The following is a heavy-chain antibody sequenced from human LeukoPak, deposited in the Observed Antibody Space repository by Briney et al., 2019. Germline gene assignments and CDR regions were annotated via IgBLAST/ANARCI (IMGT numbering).Heavy chain of an antibody. V-gene: IGHV4-4*09. CDR3: ATNNYHDSSGYYLPAFDI. CDR1: GGSISSYY. CDR2: IYTSGST. J-gene: IGHJ3*02. Sequence: SETLSLTCTVSGGSISSYYWSWIRQPPGKGLEWIGYIYTSGSTNYNPSLKSRVTISVDTSKHQFSLKLSSVTAADTAVYYCATNNYHDSSGYYLPAFDIWGQGTMVTVSS. D-gene: IGHD3-22*01.